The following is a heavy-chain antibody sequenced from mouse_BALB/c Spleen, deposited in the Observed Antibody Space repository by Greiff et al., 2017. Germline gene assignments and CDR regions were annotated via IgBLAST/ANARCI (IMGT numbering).Heavy chain of an antibody. V-gene: IGHV2-2*02. Sequence: VQLQESGPGLVQPSQSLSITCTVSGFSLTSYGVHWVRQSPGKGLEWLGVIWSGGSTDYNAAFISRLSISKDNSKSQVFFKMNSLQANDTAIYYCARAYYGNFEGFAYWGQGTLVTVSA. D-gene: IGHD2-10*01. J-gene: IGHJ3*01. CDR3: ARAYYGNFEGFAY. CDR1: GFSLTSYG. CDR2: IWSGGST.